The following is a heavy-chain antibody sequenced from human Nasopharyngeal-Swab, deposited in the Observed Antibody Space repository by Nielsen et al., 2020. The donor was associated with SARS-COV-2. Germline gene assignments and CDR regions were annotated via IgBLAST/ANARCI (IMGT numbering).Heavy chain of an antibody. CDR3: ARAALQWTYNYYYGMDV. CDR1: GFMFRSYA. D-gene: IGHD1-1*01. Sequence: GGSLRLSCAASGFMFRSYAMHWVRQAPGKGLEWVAVISYDGRNEYFAQSVKGRFTISRDNSKNTLYLQMDSLRGEDTAVYYCARAALQWTYNYYYGMDVWGQGTTVTVSS. CDR2: ISYDGRNE. J-gene: IGHJ6*02. V-gene: IGHV3-30*04.